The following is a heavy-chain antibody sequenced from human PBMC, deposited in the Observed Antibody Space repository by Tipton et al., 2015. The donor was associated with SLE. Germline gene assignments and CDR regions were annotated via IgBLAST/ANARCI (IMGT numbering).Heavy chain of an antibody. CDR1: GGSISSYY. CDR2: INHSGST. Sequence: TLSLTCAVYGGSISSYYWSWIRQPPGKGLEWIGEINHSGSTNYNPSLKSRVTISVDTSKNQFSLKLSSVTAADTAVYYCARDGLGHSSGYYEYDWGQGTLVTVSS. CDR3: ARDGLGHSSGYYEYD. D-gene: IGHD3-22*01. J-gene: IGHJ4*02. V-gene: IGHV4-34*01.